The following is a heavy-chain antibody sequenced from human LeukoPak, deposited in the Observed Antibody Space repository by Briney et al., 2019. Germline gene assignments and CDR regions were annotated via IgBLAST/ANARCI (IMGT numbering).Heavy chain of an antibody. CDR2: IRYDGSNK. CDR1: GFTFSSYG. CDR3: AKADSSGWYSTADY. Sequence: GVCLRLSCAASGFTFSSYGMHWVRQAPGKGLEWVAFIRYDGSNKYYADSVKGRFTISRDNSKNTLYLQMNSLRAEDTAVYYCAKADSSGWYSTADYWGQGTLVTVSS. V-gene: IGHV3-30*02. J-gene: IGHJ4*02. D-gene: IGHD6-19*01.